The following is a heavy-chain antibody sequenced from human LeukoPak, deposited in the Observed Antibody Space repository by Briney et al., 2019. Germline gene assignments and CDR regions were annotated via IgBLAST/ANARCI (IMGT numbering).Heavy chain of an antibody. CDR1: GGSLSSYY. Sequence: PSETLSLTCTVSGGSLSSYYWSWIRQPPGKGLEWMGYIYYSGSTNYNPSLKSRVTISVDTSKNQFSLKLSSVTAADTAVYYCARQYDSYFYYYLDLWGTGTAVTVSS. CDR3: ARQYDSYFYYYLDL. J-gene: IGHJ6*03. V-gene: IGHV4-59*01. D-gene: IGHD2-2*01. CDR2: IYYSGST.